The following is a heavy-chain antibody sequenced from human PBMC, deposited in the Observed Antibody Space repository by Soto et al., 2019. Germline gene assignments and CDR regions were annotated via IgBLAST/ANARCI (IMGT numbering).Heavy chain of an antibody. CDR3: ARALGIAAADWFDP. Sequence: QVQLQESGPGLVKPSQTLSLTCTVSGGSISSGGYYWSWIRQHPGKGLECIGYIYYSGSTYYNPSLKSRVTISVDTSTSQSSRKLSSVTAADTAVYYCARALGIAAADWFDPWGQGTLFTVAS. V-gene: IGHV4-31*03. J-gene: IGHJ5*02. CDR1: GGSISSGGYY. CDR2: IYYSGST. D-gene: IGHD6-13*01.